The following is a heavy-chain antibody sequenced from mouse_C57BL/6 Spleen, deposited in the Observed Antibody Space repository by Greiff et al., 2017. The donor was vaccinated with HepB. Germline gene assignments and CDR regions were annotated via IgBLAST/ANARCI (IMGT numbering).Heavy chain of an antibody. CDR3: TYYYGSPSMDY. J-gene: IGHJ4*01. V-gene: IGHV6-3*01. CDR2: IRLKSDNYAT. CDR1: GFTFSNYW. Sequence: EVQLVESGGGLVQPGGSMKLSCVASGFTFSNYWMNWVRQSPEKGLEWVAQIRLKSDNYATHYAESVKGRFTISRDDSKSSVYLQMNNLRAEDTGIYYCTYYYGSPSMDYWGQGTSVTVSS. D-gene: IGHD1-1*01.